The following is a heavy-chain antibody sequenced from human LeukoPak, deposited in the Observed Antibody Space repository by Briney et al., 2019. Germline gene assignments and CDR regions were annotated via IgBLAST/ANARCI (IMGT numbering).Heavy chain of an antibody. CDR2: ISKTGGST. CDR3: SKDRWGSGGSGGGDY. D-gene: IGHD2-15*01. Sequence: GGSLRLSCAASGFTFSSYAMTWVRQAPGKGLEWVSTISKTGGSTYYADSVEGRFTISRDNSKNTLYLQMNSLRVEDTAVYYCSKDRWGSGGSGGGDYWGQGTLVTVSS. CDR1: GFTFSSYA. J-gene: IGHJ4*02. V-gene: IGHV3-23*01.